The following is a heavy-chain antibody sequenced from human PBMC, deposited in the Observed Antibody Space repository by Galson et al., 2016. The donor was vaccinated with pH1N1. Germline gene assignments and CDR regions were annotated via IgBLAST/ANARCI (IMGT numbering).Heavy chain of an antibody. CDR3: ARGGALWDFWSNYYRNGVDV. J-gene: IGHJ6*02. CDR1: GYSFTDYA. D-gene: IGHD3-3*01. V-gene: IGHV1-3*04. CDR2: INTANGNT. Sequence: SVKVSCKASGYSFTDYALHWVRQAPGQRLEWMGWINTANGNTKYLQKFQGRVTITRDTSASTAYMELSGLRSEDTAVYYCARGGALWDFWSNYYRNGVDVWGQGTTVTVSS.